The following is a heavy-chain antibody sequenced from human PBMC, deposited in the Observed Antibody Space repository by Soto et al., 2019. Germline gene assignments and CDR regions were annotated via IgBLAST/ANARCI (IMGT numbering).Heavy chain of an antibody. CDR2: IIPVFGTA. J-gene: IGHJ6*02. CDR3: ARGDATKIVVTTYYGMDV. D-gene: IGHD4-17*01. V-gene: IGHV1-69*12. Sequence: QVQLVQSGAEVKKPGSSVKVSCKASGGTLSNYGISWVRQAPGQVLEWMGGIIPVFGTANYAQKFQGRVTITAYESTTTVYMDVSSLRSDDTAVYYCARGDATKIVVTTYYGMDVWGQGTTVTVSS. CDR1: GGTLSNYG.